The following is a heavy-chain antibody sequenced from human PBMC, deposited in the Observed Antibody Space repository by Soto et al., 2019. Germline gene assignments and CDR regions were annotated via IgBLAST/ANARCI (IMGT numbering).Heavy chain of an antibody. J-gene: IGHJ4*02. V-gene: IGHV3-30*04. CDR1: GFTFSSYA. CDR2: ISYDGSNK. D-gene: IGHD2-15*01. Sequence: GGSLRLSCAASGFTFSSYAMHWVRQAPGKGLEWVAVISYDGSNKYYADSVKGRFTISRDNSKNTLYLQMNSLRAEDTAVYYCAKDLQDIVVVVAATPLGYWGQGTLVTVSS. CDR3: AKDLQDIVVVVAATPLGY.